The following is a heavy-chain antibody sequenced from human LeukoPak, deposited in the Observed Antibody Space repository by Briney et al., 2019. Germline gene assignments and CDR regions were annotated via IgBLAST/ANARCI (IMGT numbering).Heavy chain of an antibody. J-gene: IGHJ4*02. CDR1: GGSISSSSYY. CDR2: IYYSGST. V-gene: IGHV4-39*01. Sequence: SETLPLTCTVSGGSISSSSYYWGWIRQPPGKGLEWIGSIYYSGSTYNNPSLKSRVTISVDTSKNQFSLKLSSVTAADTAVYYCARRPVYASDLDYWGQGTLVTVS. CDR3: ARRPVYASDLDY. D-gene: IGHD2-8*01.